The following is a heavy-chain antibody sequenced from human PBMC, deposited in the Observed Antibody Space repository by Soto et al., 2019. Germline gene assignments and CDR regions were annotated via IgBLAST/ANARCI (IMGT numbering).Heavy chain of an antibody. CDR2: ISSSSSTI. J-gene: IGHJ6*02. CDR1: GFTFSSYS. CDR3: AKGRSYYYYYGVDV. Sequence: SLRLSCAASGFTFSSYSMNWVRQAPGKGLEWVSYISSSSSTIYYADSVKGRFTISRDNSKSTLYLQMNSLRAEDTALYYCAKGRSYYYYYGVDVWGQGTTVTVSS. V-gene: IGHV3-48*01.